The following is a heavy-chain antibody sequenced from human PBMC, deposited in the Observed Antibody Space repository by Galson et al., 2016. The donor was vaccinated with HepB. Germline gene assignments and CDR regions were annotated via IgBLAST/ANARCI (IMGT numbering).Heavy chain of an antibody. J-gene: IGHJ6*04. Sequence: SLRLSCAASGFTFSNYGMTWVRQAPGKGLEVVSSISRSGDSTDYADSVKGRFTISRDNSKNTLSLQMNSLTPDDTAIYYCVQGSTAPAVGGKGTTVTVSS. V-gene: IGHV3-23*01. CDR3: VQGSTAPAV. CDR2: ISRSGDST. D-gene: IGHD2-2*01. CDR1: GFTFSNYG.